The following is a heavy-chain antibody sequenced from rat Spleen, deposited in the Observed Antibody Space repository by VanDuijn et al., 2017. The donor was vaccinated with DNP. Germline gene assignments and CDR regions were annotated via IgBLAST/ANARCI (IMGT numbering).Heavy chain of an antibody. Sequence: EVQLVESGGGLVQPGRSLKLSCAASGFTFGNSYMAWVRQAPKEGLEWVAAISTSGTRTYYPDSVKGRFTISRDNVKSSLYLQMNSLRSEDTATYYCSTRNSGYGGYFDYWGQGVMVTVSS. D-gene: IGHD4-3*01. CDR1: GFTFGNSY. J-gene: IGHJ2*01. CDR2: ISTSGTRT. CDR3: STRNSGYGGYFDY. V-gene: IGHV5-27*01.